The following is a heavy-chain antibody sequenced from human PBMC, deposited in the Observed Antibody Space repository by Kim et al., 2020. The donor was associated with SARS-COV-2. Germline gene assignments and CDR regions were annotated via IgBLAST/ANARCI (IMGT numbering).Heavy chain of an antibody. D-gene: IGHD2-2*01. CDR3: ATGDIVVVPAAILPYYLGYMDV. Sequence: ASVKVSCKASGYTFTSYAMHWVRQAPGQRLEWMGWINAGNGNTKYSQKFQGRVTITRDTSASTAYMELSSLRSEDTAVYYCATGDIVVVPAAILPYYLGYMDVWGKGTTVTVSS. V-gene: IGHV1-3*01. CDR1: GYTFTSYA. J-gene: IGHJ6*03. CDR2: INAGNGNT.